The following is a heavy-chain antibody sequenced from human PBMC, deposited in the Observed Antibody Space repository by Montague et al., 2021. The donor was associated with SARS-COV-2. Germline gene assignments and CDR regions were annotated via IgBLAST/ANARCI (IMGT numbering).Heavy chain of an antibody. J-gene: IGHJ3*02. CDR3: ARPPGQIAGDAFDI. CDR2: IYYSGST. CDR1: GGSISSYY. Sequence: SETLSLTCTVSGGSISSYYWSWIRQPPGKGLEWIGYIYYSGSTNYNPPLKSRVTISVDASKNQFSLKLSSVTAADTAVYYCARPPGQIAGDAFDIWGQGTMVTVSS. V-gene: IGHV4-59*01. D-gene: IGHD2-21*01.